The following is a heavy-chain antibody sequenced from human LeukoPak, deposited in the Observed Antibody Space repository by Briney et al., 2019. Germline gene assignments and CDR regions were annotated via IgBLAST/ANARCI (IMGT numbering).Heavy chain of an antibody. CDR1: GITLSNYG. D-gene: IGHD3-16*02. Sequence: GGSLRLSCAVSGITLSNYGMSWVRQVPGKGLEWVSSSGTRSGTKYYADSVMGRFTISRDSAMNSVSLQINSLRAEDTAVYYCLLQMTYGELSDPDFRGQGTLVAVSS. CDR3: LLQMTYGELSDPDF. J-gene: IGHJ4*02. V-gene: IGHV3-21*01. CDR2: SGTRSGTK.